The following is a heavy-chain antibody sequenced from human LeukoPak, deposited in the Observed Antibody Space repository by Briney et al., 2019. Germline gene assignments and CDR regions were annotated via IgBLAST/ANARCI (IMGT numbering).Heavy chain of an antibody. V-gene: IGHV4-34*01. CDR1: GGSLSGYY. CDR2: INHSGST. CDR3: VRSDDFWSGYYGY. Sequence: SETLSLTCAVSGGSLSGYYWTWIRQPPGKGLEWIGEINHSGSTNYNPSLKSRVTISVDTSKNQFSLKLSSVTAADTAVYYCVRSDDFWSGYYGYWGQGTLVTVSS. D-gene: IGHD3-3*01. J-gene: IGHJ4*02.